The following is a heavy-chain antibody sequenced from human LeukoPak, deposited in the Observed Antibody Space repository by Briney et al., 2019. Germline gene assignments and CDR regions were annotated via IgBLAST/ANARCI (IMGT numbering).Heavy chain of an antibody. CDR2: ISSNGGST. Sequence: GGSLRLSCSASGFTFSSCGMHWVRQAPGKGLEYVSAISSNGGSTYYADSVKGRFTISRDNSKNTLYLQMNSLRAEDTAVYYYAKDGDEIVVVPAAIGPDYWGQGTLVTVSS. CDR1: GFTFSSCG. CDR3: AKDGDEIVVVPAAIGPDY. V-gene: IGHV3-64*04. D-gene: IGHD2-2*01. J-gene: IGHJ4*02.